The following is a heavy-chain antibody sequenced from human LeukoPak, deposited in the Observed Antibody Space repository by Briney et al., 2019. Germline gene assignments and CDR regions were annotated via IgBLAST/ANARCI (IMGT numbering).Heavy chain of an antibody. CDR2: MNPNSGNT. V-gene: IGHV1-8*01. CDR1: GYTFTSYD. Sequence: ASVKVSCKASGYTFTSYDINWVRQATGQGLEWMGWMNPNSGNTGYAQKFQGRVTMTRNTSISTAYMELSSLRSEDTAVYYCARGGGHFLQYYYYGMDVWGQGTTVTVSS. D-gene: IGHD3-16*01. CDR3: ARGGGHFLQYYYYGMDV. J-gene: IGHJ6*02.